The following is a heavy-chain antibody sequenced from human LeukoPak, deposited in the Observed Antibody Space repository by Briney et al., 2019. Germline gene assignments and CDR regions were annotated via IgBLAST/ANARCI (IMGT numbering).Heavy chain of an antibody. CDR2: IRDDGSNK. CDR1: GFTFSSYG. J-gene: IGHJ4*02. V-gene: IGHV3-30*02. Sequence: GGSLRLSCAASGFTFSSYGMHWVRQAPGKGLEWMAFIRDDGSNKYYADSVKGRFTISRDNSKNTLCLQMNSLRAEDTAVYYCAKEIWPTVTTPGHTHFDYWGQGTLVTVSS. CDR3: AKEIWPTVTTPGHTHFDY. D-gene: IGHD4-17*01.